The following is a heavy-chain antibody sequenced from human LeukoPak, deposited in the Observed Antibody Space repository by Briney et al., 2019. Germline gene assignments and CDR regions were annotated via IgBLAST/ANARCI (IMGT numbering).Heavy chain of an antibody. CDR2: IFYDGSKK. D-gene: IGHD3-10*01. V-gene: IGHV3-30*18. J-gene: IGHJ4*02. CDR3: AKDHLHIFGSGSFIDS. CDR1: GFIFSNYA. Sequence: PGGSLRLSCAASGFIFSNYAMHWVRQAPGKGLEWVAVIFYDGSKKYYGDSVKGRFTISRDHSKNTLFLQMNSLRAEDTAMYFCAKDHLHIFGSGSFIDSWGQGTLVAVSS.